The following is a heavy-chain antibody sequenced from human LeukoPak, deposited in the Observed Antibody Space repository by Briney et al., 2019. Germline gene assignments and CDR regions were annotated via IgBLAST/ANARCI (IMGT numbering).Heavy chain of an antibody. CDR1: GFTFSDYY. V-gene: IGHV3-23*01. CDR3: AKDLLSFTVTPRGFDY. Sequence: GGSLRLSCAASGFTFSDYYMSWVRQAPGKGLEWVSTISGSAGSTYYADSVKGRFTISRDDSKNTLYLQMNSLRAEDTAVYYCAKDLLSFTVTPRGFDYWGQGTLVPVSS. CDR2: ISGSAGST. J-gene: IGHJ4*02. D-gene: IGHD4-17*01.